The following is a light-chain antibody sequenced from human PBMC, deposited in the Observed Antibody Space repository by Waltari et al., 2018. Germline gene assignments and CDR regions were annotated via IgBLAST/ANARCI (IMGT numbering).Light chain of an antibody. Sequence: SFELTQPPSLSVSPGQTARITCSGDALSKQYAHWHQQRPGLAPILVRYKDSERPSGIPGRCSGSSSGTTVTLTISGVQAEDEADYYCQSADSSGSVVFGGGTKLTVL. J-gene: IGLJ2*01. V-gene: IGLV3-25*03. CDR1: ALSKQY. CDR3: QSADSSGSVV. CDR2: KDS.